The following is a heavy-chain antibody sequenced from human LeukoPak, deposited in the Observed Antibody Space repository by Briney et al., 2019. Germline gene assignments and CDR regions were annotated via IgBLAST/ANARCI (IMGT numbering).Heavy chain of an antibody. Sequence: GASVKVSCKASGYTFSGYYMHWVRQAPGQGLEWMGWISAYNGNTNYAQKLQGRVTMTTDTSTSTAHMELRSLRSDDTAVYYCARGGSGWYMDYWGQGTLVTVSS. CDR3: ARGGSGWYMDY. V-gene: IGHV1-18*04. CDR1: GYTFSGYY. CDR2: ISAYNGNT. J-gene: IGHJ4*02. D-gene: IGHD6-19*01.